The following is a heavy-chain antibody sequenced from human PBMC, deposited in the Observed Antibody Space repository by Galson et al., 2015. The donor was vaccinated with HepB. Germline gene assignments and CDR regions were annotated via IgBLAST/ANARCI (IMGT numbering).Heavy chain of an antibody. D-gene: IGHD3-22*01. CDR2: IWYDGSNK. CDR3: ARDYDSKAPRMLSYAFDI. Sequence: SLRLSCAASGFTFSSYGMHWVRQAPGKGLEWVAVIWYDGSNKYYADSVKGRFTISRDNSKNTLYLQMNSLRAEDTAVYYCARDYDSKAPRMLSYAFDIWGQGTMVTVSS. CDR1: GFTFSSYG. V-gene: IGHV3-33*01. J-gene: IGHJ3*02.